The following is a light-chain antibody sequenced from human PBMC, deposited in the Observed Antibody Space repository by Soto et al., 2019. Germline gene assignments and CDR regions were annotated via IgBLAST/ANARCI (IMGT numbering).Light chain of an antibody. V-gene: IGLV8-61*01. CDR1: SGSVSTSYY. CDR3: VLYMGSGIWV. CDR2: STN. Sequence: QAVVTQEPSFSVSPGGTVTLTCGLSSGSVSTSYYPSWYQQTPGQAPRTLIYSTNTRSSGVPDRFSGAILGNKAARTSTGAQADDESDYYCVLYMGSGIWVFGGGTKVTVL. J-gene: IGLJ3*02.